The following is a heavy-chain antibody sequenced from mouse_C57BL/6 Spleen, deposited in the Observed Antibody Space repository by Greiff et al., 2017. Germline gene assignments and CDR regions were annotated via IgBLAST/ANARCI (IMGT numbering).Heavy chain of an antibody. Sequence: EVKVVGSGGDLVKPGGSLKLSCAASGFTFSSYGMSWVRQTPDKRLEWVATISSGGSYTYYPDSVKGRFTISRDNAKNTLYLQMSSLKSEDTAMYYCARHETTVVANWYFDVWGTGTTVTVSS. CDR2: ISSGGSYT. J-gene: IGHJ1*03. D-gene: IGHD1-1*01. CDR3: ARHETTVVANWYFDV. CDR1: GFTFSSYG. V-gene: IGHV5-6*01.